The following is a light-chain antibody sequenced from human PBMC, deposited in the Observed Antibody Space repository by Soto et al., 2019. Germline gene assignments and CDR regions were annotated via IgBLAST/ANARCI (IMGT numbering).Light chain of an antibody. Sequence: EIVLTQSPATLSLSPGERATLSCRASQSVSSYLAWYHQKPGQAPRLLIYDASNRATCIPARFSGSGSGTDFALIISSLEPEDFAVYYCQQRSNWPSTFGGGTKVEIK. CDR1: QSVSSY. CDR2: DAS. CDR3: QQRSNWPST. V-gene: IGKV3-11*01. J-gene: IGKJ4*01.